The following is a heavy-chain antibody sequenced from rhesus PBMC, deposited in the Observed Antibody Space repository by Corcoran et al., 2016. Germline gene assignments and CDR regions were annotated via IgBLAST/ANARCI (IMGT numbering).Heavy chain of an antibody. CDR1: GGSISSGYD. J-gene: IGHJ4*01. V-gene: IGHV4-76*01. Sequence: QVQLQESGPGVVKPSETLSLTCAVSGGSISSGYDWSWIRQPPGKGLEWIGYIYGSSGSTNSNPSLKNRVTISKDASKNQFSLKLSSVTAADTAVYYCARDSSDWGQLVMDWGQGVLVTVSS. D-gene: IGHD6-13*01. CDR3: ARDSSDWGQLVMD. CDR2: IYGSSGST.